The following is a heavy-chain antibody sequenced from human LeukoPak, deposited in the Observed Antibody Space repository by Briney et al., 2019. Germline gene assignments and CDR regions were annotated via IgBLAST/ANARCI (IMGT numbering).Heavy chain of an antibody. Sequence: PGGSLRLSCAASGFTFSTYSMNWVRQTPGKGLEWVSSISSSSTYIYYADSVKGRFTISRDNAKNSLYLQMNSLRVEGTAVYYCAREPTAMILWGQGTLVTVSS. CDR2: ISSSSTYI. D-gene: IGHD5-18*01. CDR1: GFTFSTYS. J-gene: IGHJ4*02. CDR3: AREPTAMIL. V-gene: IGHV3-21*01.